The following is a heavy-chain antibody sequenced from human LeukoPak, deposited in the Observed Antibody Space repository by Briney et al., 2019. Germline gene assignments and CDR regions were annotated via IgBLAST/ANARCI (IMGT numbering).Heavy chain of an antibody. CDR3: ARDPTPLMSQSRGNWFDP. Sequence: GGSLRLSCAASGFTFSHYTMHWVRQAPGKGLEWVAVMSYDGSIEYYADSVKGRFTLSRDNSKNTLYLQMNSLRAEDTAVYYCARDPTPLMSQSRGNWFDPWGQGTLVTVSS. CDR2: MSYDGSIE. J-gene: IGHJ5*02. CDR1: GFTFSHYT. V-gene: IGHV3-30*01. D-gene: IGHD2-8*01.